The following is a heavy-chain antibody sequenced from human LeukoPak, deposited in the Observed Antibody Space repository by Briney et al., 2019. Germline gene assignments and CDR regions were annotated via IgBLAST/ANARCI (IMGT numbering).Heavy chain of an antibody. V-gene: IGHV3-43*02. CDR3: AKDGSGTYCGGDCYSFLDY. J-gene: IGHJ4*02. CDR1: GFTFDDYA. Sequence: WGSLRLSCAASGFTFDDYAMHWVRQAPGKGLEWVSLISGDGGSTYYADSVKGRFTVSRDSSKNSLYLQMNSLRTEDTALYYCAKDGSGTYCGGDCYSFLDYWDQGTLGTVSS. CDR2: ISGDGGST. D-gene: IGHD2-21*02.